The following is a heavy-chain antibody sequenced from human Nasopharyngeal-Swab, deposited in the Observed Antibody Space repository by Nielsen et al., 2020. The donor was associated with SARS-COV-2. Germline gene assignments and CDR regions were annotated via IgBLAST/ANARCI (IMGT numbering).Heavy chain of an antibody. J-gene: IGHJ6*03. CDR3: ARGYCSGGSCYRYYYYYYMDV. CDR2: IYYSGST. V-gene: IGHV4-59*01. D-gene: IGHD2-15*01. Sequence: VRPPPGEGPGGVGDIYYSGSTNYNPSLKSRVTISVDTSKNQFSLKLSSVTAADTAVYYCARGYCSGGSCYRYYYYYYMDVWGKGTTVTVSS.